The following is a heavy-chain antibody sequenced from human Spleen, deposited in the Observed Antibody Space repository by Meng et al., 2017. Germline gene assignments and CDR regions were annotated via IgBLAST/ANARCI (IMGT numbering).Heavy chain of an antibody. V-gene: IGHV3-23*01. CDR1: GYSFTSYW. J-gene: IGHJ4*02. Sequence: GESLKISCKGSGYSFTSYWIGWVRQAPGKGLEWVSAISGSGGSTYYADSVKGRFTISRDNSKNTLYLQMNSLRAEDTAVYYCAKDPTYDSSGYYYYWGQGKLVNVSS. CDR3: AKDPTYDSSGYYYY. CDR2: ISGSGGST. D-gene: IGHD3-22*01.